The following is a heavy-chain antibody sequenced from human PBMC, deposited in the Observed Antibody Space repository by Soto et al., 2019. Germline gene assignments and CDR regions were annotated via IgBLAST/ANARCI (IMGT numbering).Heavy chain of an antibody. CDR1: GYTFTSYG. J-gene: IGHJ3*01. CDR2: ISAYNGNT. Sequence: ASVKVSCKASGYTFTSYGISWVRQAPGQGLEWMGWISAYNGNTNYAQKLQGRITMTTDTSTSTAYMELRSLRSDDTAVYYCARVDIVAVEDASDFWGQVTMVTVSS. CDR3: ARVDIVAVEDASDF. D-gene: IGHD2-21*01. V-gene: IGHV1-18*01.